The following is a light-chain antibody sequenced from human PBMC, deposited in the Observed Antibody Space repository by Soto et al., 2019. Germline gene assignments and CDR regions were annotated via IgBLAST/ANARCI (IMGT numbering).Light chain of an antibody. Sequence: DIQMTQSPSSLSASVGDRVTINCRASPSIDNYLNWYQQKPGKAPNLLIYAASTLRSGVPSRFSGRGSGTHFTLTISSLQPEDFATYYRQQSYSSPETFGQGTKVEIK. J-gene: IGKJ1*01. CDR3: QQSYSSPET. CDR1: PSIDNY. CDR2: AAS. V-gene: IGKV1-39*01.